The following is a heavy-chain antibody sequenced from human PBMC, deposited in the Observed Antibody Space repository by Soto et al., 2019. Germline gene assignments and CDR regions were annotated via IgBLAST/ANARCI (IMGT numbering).Heavy chain of an antibody. D-gene: IGHD1-1*01. V-gene: IGHV3-64D*06. J-gene: IGHJ4*02. CDR1: GFTFSTSA. CDR2: ISSNGGTT. Sequence: EVQLVESGGDLVQPGGSLRLSCAASGFTFSTSAMHWVRQASGKGLEYVSGISSNGGTTYYADSVKGRFTISRDNSKNTLYIQMSSLRPDATAVYYCVKERGTRMRGPFDYWGQGTLVTASS. CDR3: VKERGTRMRGPFDY.